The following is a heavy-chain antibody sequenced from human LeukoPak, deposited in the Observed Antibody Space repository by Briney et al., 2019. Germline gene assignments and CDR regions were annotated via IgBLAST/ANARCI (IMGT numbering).Heavy chain of an antibody. CDR3: ARERTPGSGYGVDY. CDR1: GHTFTGYY. CDR2: INPNINGT. V-gene: IGHV1-2*02. J-gene: IGHJ4*02. D-gene: IGHD6-25*01. Sequence: ASVKVSCKASGHTFTGYYIHWVRQAPGQGLEWMGWINPNINGTNYAQKIQGRVTMTGDRSISTAYMELSRLRSDDTAVYYCARERTPGSGYGVDYWGQGTVVTVSS.